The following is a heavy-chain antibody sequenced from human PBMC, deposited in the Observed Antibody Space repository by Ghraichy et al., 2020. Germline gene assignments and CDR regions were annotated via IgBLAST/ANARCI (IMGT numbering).Heavy chain of an antibody. J-gene: IGHJ6*03. CDR1: GFTFSSYW. V-gene: IGHV3-7*01. Sequence: GGSLRLSCAASGFTFSSYWMSWVRQAPGKGLEWVANIKQDGSEKYYVDSVKGRFTISRDNAKNSLYLQMNSLRAEDTAVYYCARDTPSAEYYDFWSGYYGYYYYYMDVWGKGTTVTVSS. CDR3: ARDTPSAEYYDFWSGYYGYYYYYMDV. D-gene: IGHD3-3*01. CDR2: IKQDGSEK.